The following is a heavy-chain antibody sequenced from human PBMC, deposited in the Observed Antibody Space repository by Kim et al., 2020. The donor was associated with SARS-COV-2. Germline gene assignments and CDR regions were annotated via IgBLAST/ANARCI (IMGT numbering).Heavy chain of an antibody. CDR3: ARAGIAAAEGGYYYYYGMDV. V-gene: IGHV3-21*01. CDR2: ISSSSSYI. CDR1: GFTFSSYS. D-gene: IGHD6-13*01. Sequence: GGSLRLSCAASGFTFSSYSMNWVRQAPGKGLEWVSSISSSSSYIYYADSVKGRFTISRDNAKNSLYLQMNSLRAEDTAVYYCARAGIAAAEGGYYYYYGMDVWGQGTTVTVSS. J-gene: IGHJ6*02.